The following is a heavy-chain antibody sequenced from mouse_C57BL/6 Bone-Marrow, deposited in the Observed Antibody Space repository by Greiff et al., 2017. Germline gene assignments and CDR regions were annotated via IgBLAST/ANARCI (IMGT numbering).Heavy chain of an antibody. CDR2: IYPGDGDT. Sequence: QVQLKQSGAELVQPGASVKISCKASGYAFSSSWMNWVKQRPGKGLEWIGQIYPGDGDTNYNGTFKGKATLTADKSSSSAYMQLSSLTSEDSSVYFCARNYYVSSYVWYFDVGGTGTTVTVSS. CDR1: GYAFSSSW. J-gene: IGHJ1*03. D-gene: IGHD1-1*01. CDR3: ARNYYVSSYVWYFDV. V-gene: IGHV1-80*01.